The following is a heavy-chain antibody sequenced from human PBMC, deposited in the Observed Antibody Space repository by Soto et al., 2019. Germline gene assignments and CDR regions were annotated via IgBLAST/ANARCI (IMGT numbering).Heavy chain of an antibody. V-gene: IGHV1-69*12. J-gene: IGHJ2*01. CDR3: ARDLWGYCGGDCYSYWYFDL. D-gene: IGHD2-21*02. Sequence: QVQLVQSGAEVKKPGSSVKVSCKASGGTFSSYAISWVRQAPGQGLEWMGGIIPIFGTANYAQKFQGRVTITADESTSTAYMELSSLRSEDTAVYYCARDLWGYCGGDCYSYWYFDLWGRGTLVTVSS. CDR1: GGTFSSYA. CDR2: IIPIFGTA.